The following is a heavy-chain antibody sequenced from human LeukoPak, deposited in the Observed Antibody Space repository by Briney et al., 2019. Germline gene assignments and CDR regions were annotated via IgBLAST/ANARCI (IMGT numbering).Heavy chain of an antibody. CDR3: AKIKGGGIVVVPAAMGSAWY. J-gene: IGHJ4*02. D-gene: IGHD2-2*01. CDR2: ISGSGGST. V-gene: IGHV3-23*01. Sequence: GGSLRLSCAASGFTFSSYAMSWVRQAPGKGLEWVSAISGSGGSTYYADSVKGRFTISRDNSKNTLYLQMNSLRAEDTAVYYCAKIKGGGIVVVPAAMGSAWYWGQGTLVTVSS. CDR1: GFTFSSYA.